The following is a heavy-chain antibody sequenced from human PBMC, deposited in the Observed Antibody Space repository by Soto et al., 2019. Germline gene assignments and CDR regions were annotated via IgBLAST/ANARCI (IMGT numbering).Heavy chain of an antibody. D-gene: IGHD6-19*01. CDR3: ARAMTGSCWYPSFDY. J-gene: IGHJ4*02. CDR2: ISYDGSNK. V-gene: IGHV3-30-3*01. CDR1: GFTFSSYA. Sequence: QVQLVESGGGVVQPGRSLRLSCAASGFTFSSYAMHWVRQAPGKGLEWVAVISYDGSNKYYADSVKGRFTISRDNSKNTRYLHMSSLRAEDTAVYYCARAMTGSCWYPSFDYWGQGTLVTVSS.